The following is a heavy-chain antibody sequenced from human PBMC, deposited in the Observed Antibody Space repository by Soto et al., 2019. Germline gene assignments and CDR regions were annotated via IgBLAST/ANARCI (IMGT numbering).Heavy chain of an antibody. Sequence: ASEKISCKASGFTFTSSAVQWVRQARGQRLEWMGSFDGADGQTMYAQKFQCRVTMTEDTSADTAYMELRSLRSHDPAVYYSGIPGASGHLYCWG. CDR1: GFTFTSSA. CDR3: GIPGASGHLYC. D-gene: IGHD2-8*02. CDR2: FDGADGQT. V-gene: IGHV1-24*01. J-gene: IGHJ6*01.